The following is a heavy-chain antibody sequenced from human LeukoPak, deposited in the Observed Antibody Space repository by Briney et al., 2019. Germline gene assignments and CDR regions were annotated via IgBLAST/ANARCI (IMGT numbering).Heavy chain of an antibody. Sequence: GGSLRLSCAASGFTFSRNAMSWVRQAPGKGLEWVSGISTSGTSTNYADSVKGRFTISGDNSKNTLYLQMNSLRAEDTAVYYCAKGGGTPSDYWGQGTLVTVSS. J-gene: IGHJ4*02. CDR3: AKGGGTPSDY. CDR2: ISTSGTST. V-gene: IGHV3-23*01. D-gene: IGHD1/OR15-1a*01. CDR1: GFTFSRNA.